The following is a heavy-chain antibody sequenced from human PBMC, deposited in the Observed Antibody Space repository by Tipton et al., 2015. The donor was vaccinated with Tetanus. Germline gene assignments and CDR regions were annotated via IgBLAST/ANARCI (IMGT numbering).Heavy chain of an antibody. CDR2: IYYTGST. V-gene: IGHV4-30-4*01. CDR3: ARNRRAFGQSSCSPSDFAC. D-gene: IGHD2-15*01. Sequence: LRLSCTVSVSSVRSGENYWSWIRQTPGKGLEWIGYIYYTGSTFYNPSLKSRVTMSIDTSKNQFSLKMTSVTAADTAVYYCARNRRAFGQSSCSPSDFACWGQGTLVTVSS. J-gene: IGHJ4*02. CDR1: VSSVRSGENY.